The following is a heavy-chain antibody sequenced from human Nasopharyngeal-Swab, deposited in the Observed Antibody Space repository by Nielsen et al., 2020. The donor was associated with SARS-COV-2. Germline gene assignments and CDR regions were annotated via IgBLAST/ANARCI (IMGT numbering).Heavy chain of an antibody. CDR2: IKEDGSEK. CDR3: AKDREATYYYGSGSFDY. CDR1: GFTFSSYW. Sequence: GGSLRLSCAASGFTFSSYWMSWVRQAPGKGLEWVAYIKEDGSEKYFVDSVKGRFTISRDNAKNSLYLQINSLRAEDTAVYYCAKDREATYYYGSGSFDYWGQGTLVTVSS. V-gene: IGHV3-7*05. J-gene: IGHJ4*02. D-gene: IGHD3-10*01.